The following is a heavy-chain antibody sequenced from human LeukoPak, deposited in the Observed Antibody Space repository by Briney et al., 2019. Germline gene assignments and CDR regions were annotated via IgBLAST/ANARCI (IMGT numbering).Heavy chain of an antibody. CDR3: ARALEGDAFDI. V-gene: IGHV3-11*01. CDR2: ISSSGSPI. D-gene: IGHD3-3*01. CDR1: GFTFSDYY. Sequence: GGSLRLSCAAPGFTFSDYYMSWIRQAPGKGLEWVSYISSSGSPIYYADSVKGRFTISRDNAKNSLYLQMNSLRAEDTAVYYCARALEGDAFDIWGQGTMVTVSS. J-gene: IGHJ3*02.